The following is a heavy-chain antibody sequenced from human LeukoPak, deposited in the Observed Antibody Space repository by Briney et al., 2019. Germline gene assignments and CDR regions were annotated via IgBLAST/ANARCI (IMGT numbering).Heavy chain of an antibody. CDR3: ERTHCSGGTCWSRPLDY. J-gene: IGHJ4*02. CDR1: GFTFSSYE. CDR2: ISSSGSNM. V-gene: IGHV3-48*03. D-gene: IGHD2-15*01. Sequence: PGGSLRLSCAASGFTFSSYEMNWVRQAPGKGLEWVSYISSSGSNMYYADSVQGRFTVSRDNAKNSLYLQMNSLRAEDTALYYCERTHCSGGTCWSRPLDYWGQGTLVTVSS.